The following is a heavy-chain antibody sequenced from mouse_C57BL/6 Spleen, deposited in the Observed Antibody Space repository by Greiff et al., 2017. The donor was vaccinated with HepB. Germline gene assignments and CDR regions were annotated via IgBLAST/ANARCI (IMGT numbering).Heavy chain of an antibody. V-gene: IGHV1-61*01. CDR1: GYTFTSYW. D-gene: IGHD2-2*01. CDR2: IYPSDSDT. CDR3: ASTMVTTKGICAYYYAMDY. Sequence: QVQLQQPGAELVRPGSSVKLSCKASGYTFTSYWMDWVKQRPGQGLEWIGNIYPSDSDTHYNQKFKDKATLTVDISSSTAYMQLSSLTSEDSAVYYCASTMVTTKGICAYYYAMDYWGQGTSVTVSS. J-gene: IGHJ4*01.